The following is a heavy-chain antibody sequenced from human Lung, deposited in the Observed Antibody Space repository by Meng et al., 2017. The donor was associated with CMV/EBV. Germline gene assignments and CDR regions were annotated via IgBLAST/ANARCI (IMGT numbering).Heavy chain of an antibody. CDR2: IKANGTET. J-gene: IGHJ4*02. D-gene: IGHD3-3*02. CDR1: GFPFSQYW. CDR3: GRNHFKDY. Sequence: GESLKISCVASGFPFSQYWMDWARQSPGRGLEWVANIKANGTETYYGASVKGRFTISRDNAHNSVFLQMTDLRVEDTAVYFCGRNHFKDYWGQGILVTVDS. V-gene: IGHV3-7*01.